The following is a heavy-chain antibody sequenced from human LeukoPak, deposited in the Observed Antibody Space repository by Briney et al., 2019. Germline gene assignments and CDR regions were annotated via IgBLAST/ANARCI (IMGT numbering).Heavy chain of an antibody. CDR1: EFTFSSYA. Sequence: PGGSLRLSCAASEFTFSSYAMHWVRQAPGKGLEWVAVISYDGSNKYYADSVKGRFTISRDNSKNTLYLQMNSLRAEDTAVYYCTRDLMDYDVSTGLHHYYMDVWGQGTTVTVS. CDR3: TRDLMDYDVSTGLHHYYMDV. V-gene: IGHV3-30-3*01. CDR2: ISYDGSNK. J-gene: IGHJ6*02. D-gene: IGHD3-9*01.